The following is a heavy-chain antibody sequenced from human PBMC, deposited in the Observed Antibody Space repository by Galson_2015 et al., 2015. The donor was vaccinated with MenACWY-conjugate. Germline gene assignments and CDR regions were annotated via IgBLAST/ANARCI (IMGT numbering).Heavy chain of an antibody. V-gene: IGHV3-64*02. CDR3: ARKDGDTSGYNDY. D-gene: IGHD5-18*01. CDR2: ISTDGGST. Sequence: SLRLSCAGSGFIFTDYDMHWVRQAPGKGLEYVSAISTDGGSTYYADSVKGRFTISRDNSKNMLFLQMGSLRVEDTAVYYCARKDGDTSGYNDYWGQGPLVIVCS. J-gene: IGHJ4*01. CDR1: GFIFTDYD.